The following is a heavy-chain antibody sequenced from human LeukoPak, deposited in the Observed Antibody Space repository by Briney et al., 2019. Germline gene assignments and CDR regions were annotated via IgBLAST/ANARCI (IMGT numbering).Heavy chain of an antibody. CDR1: GFTFSSYW. D-gene: IGHD1-26*01. J-gene: IGHJ3*02. CDR2: INSDGSST. CDR3: ARVGGSNAFDI. V-gene: IGHV3-74*01. Sequence: PGGSLRLSCAASGFTFSSYWVHWVRQAPGKGLVWVSPINSDGSSTSYADSVKGRFTISRDNAKNTLSPQMNSLRAEDTAVYYCARVGGSNAFDIWGQGTMVIVSS.